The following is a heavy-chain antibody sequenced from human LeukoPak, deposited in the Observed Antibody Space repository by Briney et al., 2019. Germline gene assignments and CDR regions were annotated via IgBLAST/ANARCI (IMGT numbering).Heavy chain of an antibody. CDR2: IYYSGST. J-gene: IGHJ4*02. CDR1: GVSISSSSYY. D-gene: IGHD3-10*01. Sequence: SETLSLTCTVSGVSISSSSYYWGWLRQPPGKGLECIVSIYYSGSTYYNPALKSRVTISVDTTKNQFSLKLSSVTAADTAVYYCARRHCSSTSCLNYYGSGSYYKGYYFDYWGQGTLVTVSS. CDR3: ARRHCSSTSCLNYYGSGSYYKGYYFDY. V-gene: IGHV4-39*01.